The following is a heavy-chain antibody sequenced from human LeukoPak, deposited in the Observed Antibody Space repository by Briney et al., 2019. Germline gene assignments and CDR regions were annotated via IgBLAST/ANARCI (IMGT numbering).Heavy chain of an antibody. J-gene: IGHJ4*02. CDR2: IYYSGST. CDR1: GGSISSSSYY. D-gene: IGHD3-22*01. CDR3: ARLTYDSSTYRYYFDC. Sequence: SETLSLTCTVSGGSISSSSYYWGWIRQPPGKGLEWIGSIYYSGSTYYNPSLKSRVTISVDTSKNQFSLKLTSVTAADTAVFYCARLTYDSSTYRYYFDCWGQGTLLTVSS. V-gene: IGHV4-39*07.